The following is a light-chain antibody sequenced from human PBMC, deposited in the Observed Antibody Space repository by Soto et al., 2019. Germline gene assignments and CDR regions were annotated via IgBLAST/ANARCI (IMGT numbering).Light chain of an antibody. Sequence: DIQMTQSPSSLSASVGDRVTITCRASQGISSWLAWYQQKPGKAPKLLIYKASTLKSGVPSRFSGSGFGTDFTLTISTLQPEDFGTYYCQQYNSYSWTFGQGTKVDIK. CDR3: QQYNSYSWT. CDR1: QGISSW. V-gene: IGKV1-5*03. CDR2: KAS. J-gene: IGKJ1*01.